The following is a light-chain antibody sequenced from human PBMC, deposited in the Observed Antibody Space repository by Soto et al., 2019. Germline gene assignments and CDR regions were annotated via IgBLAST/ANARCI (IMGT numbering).Light chain of an antibody. CDR2: GAS. V-gene: IGKV3-15*01. CDR3: QQYNNWPRT. CDR1: QSVSSN. Sequence: EIVMTQSPATLSVSPGERATVSCRASQSVSSNLPWYQQKPGQAPRLLIYGASTRATGIPARFSGSGSGTEFTLTIGSLQSEDFAVYYCQQYNNWPRTFGQGTKLEIK. J-gene: IGKJ2*01.